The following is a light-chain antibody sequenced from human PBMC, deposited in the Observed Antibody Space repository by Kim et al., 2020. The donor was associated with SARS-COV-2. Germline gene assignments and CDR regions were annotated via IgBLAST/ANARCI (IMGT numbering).Light chain of an antibody. CDR1: SSDVGGYNY. J-gene: IGLJ2*01. Sequence: GQSITISCTGTSSDVGGYNYVSWYQQHPGKAPKLMIYEVSNRPSGVSNRFSGSKSGNTASLTISGLQAEDEADYYCSSYTSSSTRAFGGGTQLTVL. V-gene: IGLV2-14*01. CDR3: SSYTSSSTRA. CDR2: EVS.